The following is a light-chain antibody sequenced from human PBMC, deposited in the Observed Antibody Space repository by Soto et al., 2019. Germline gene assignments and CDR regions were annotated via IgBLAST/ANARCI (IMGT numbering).Light chain of an antibody. V-gene: IGKV4-1*01. CDR1: QSVLYSSNNKNY. CDR3: QQYYRPWT. CDR2: WAS. Sequence: DIVMTQSPDSLAVSLGERATINCKSSQSVLYSSNNKNYLAWYQQKPGQPPKLLIYWASTRESGVPDRFSGSESGTDFTHTVSSLQAEDVAVYYCQQYYRPWTFGQGTKVEIK. J-gene: IGKJ1*01.